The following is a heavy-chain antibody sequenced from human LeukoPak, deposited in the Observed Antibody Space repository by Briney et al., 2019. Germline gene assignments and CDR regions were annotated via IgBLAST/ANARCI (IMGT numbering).Heavy chain of an antibody. CDR1: GFTFSSYA. J-gene: IGHJ4*02. D-gene: IGHD4-17*01. CDR3: ACLRGPSDY. V-gene: IGHV3-23*01. CDR2: ISGSGGST. Sequence: GGSLRLSCAASGFTFSSYAMSWVRQVSGKGLEWVSVISGSGGSTYYADSVKGRFTISRDNTKNSLYLQMDSLTADDTAVYFCACLRGPSDYWGQGTLVTVSS.